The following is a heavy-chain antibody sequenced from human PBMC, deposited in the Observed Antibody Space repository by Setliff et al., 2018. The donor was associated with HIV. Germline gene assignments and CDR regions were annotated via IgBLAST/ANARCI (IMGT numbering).Heavy chain of an antibody. CDR3: ARAYSSGRYDAFDI. J-gene: IGHJ3*02. CDR2: INHSGST. V-gene: IGHV4-34*01. CDR1: GGSFSGYY. D-gene: IGHD6-19*01. Sequence: PSETLSLTCAVYGGSFSGYYWSWLRQPPGKGLEWIGEINHSGSTNYNPSLKSRVTISVDTSKNQFSLKLSSVTAADTAVYYCARAYSSGRYDAFDIWGQGTMVTVSS.